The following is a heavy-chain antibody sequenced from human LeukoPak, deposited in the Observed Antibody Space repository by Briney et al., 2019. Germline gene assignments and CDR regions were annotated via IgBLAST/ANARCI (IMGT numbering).Heavy chain of an antibody. CDR3: VKRRKNGLQSPNWSDP. V-gene: IGHV5-51*01. CDR2: ISPDDSDT. D-gene: IGHD3/OR15-3a*01. CDR1: GFIFTDYW. J-gene: IGHJ5*02. Sequence: GESLRISCQGSGFIFTDYWIGWVREMPGKGLEWVGIISPDDSDTQYMPSFQGRVTISADTSVTTVYLQWNRLQVSDPAVYYCVKRRKNGLQSPNWSDPWGQGTLVSVSS.